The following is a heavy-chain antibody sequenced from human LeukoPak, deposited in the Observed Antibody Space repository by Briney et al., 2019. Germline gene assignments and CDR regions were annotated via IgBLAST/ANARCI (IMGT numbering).Heavy chain of an antibody. D-gene: IGHD2-2*02. CDR1: GGTFSSYA. CDR2: MNPNSGNT. J-gene: IGHJ4*02. CDR3: AREYQLLYDY. Sequence: ASVKVSCKASGGTFSSYAISWVRQAPGQGLEWMGWMNPNSGNTGYAQKFQGRVTMTRNTSISTAYMELSSLRSEDTAVYYCAREYQLLYDYWGQGTLVTVSS. V-gene: IGHV1-8*02.